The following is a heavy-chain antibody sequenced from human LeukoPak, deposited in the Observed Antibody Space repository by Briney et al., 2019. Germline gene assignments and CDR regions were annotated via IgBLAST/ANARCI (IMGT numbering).Heavy chain of an antibody. J-gene: IGHJ4*02. CDR1: GYTFTSYG. Sequence: GASVKVSCKASGYTFTSYGISWVRQAPGQGLEWMGWISGYNGNTNYAQKLQGRVTMTTDTSTSTAYMELRSLRSDDTAVYYCARGRVIAVAGTWFDYWGQGTLVTVSS. V-gene: IGHV1-18*01. D-gene: IGHD6-19*01. CDR2: ISGYNGNT. CDR3: ARGRVIAVAGTWFDY.